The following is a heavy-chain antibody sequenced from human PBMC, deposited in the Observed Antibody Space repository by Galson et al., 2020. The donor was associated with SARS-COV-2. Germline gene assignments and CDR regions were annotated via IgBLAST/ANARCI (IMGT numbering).Heavy chain of an antibody. D-gene: IGHD2-15*01. CDR1: GLVFSNYG. CDR2: IWHEGSTK. J-gene: IGHJ5*02. Sequence: SCAVSGLVFSNYGMHWVRQAPGKGMGWVAVIWHEGSTKYYADSVKGRFTIPRDNSKNTLYLEMNRLRVEDTAVYSCATDGEYCSGGNCYRGWFDPWGQGTLVTVSS. V-gene: IGHV3-33*01. CDR3: ATDGEYCSGGNCYRGWFDP.